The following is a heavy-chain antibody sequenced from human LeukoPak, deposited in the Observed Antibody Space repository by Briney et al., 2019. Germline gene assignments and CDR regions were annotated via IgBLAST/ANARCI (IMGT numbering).Heavy chain of an antibody. D-gene: IGHD2-2*01. Sequence: GGSLRLSXAASGFTFSSYSMNWIRQAQGKGLEWVSYISSSSSTIYYADSVKGRFTISRDNAKNSLYLQMNSLRAEDTAVYYCARVRIVVVPAAPYYYYYMDVWGKGTTVTVTS. V-gene: IGHV3-48*01. CDR3: ARVRIVVVPAAPYYYYYMDV. J-gene: IGHJ6*03. CDR1: GFTFSSYS. CDR2: ISSSSSTI.